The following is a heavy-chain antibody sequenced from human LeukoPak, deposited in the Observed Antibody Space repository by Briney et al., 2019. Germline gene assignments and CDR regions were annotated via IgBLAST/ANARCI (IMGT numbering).Heavy chain of an antibody. D-gene: IGHD3-10*01. CDR3: ASGDVLLSYYFDY. J-gene: IGHJ4*02. Sequence: GGSLRLSCAASGFTVSSNYMSWVRQAPGKGLEWVSAIYSGGSTYYADSVKGRFTISRDNSKNTLYLQMNSLRAEDTAVYYCASGDVLLSYYFDYWGQGTLVTVSS. CDR2: IYSGGST. CDR1: GFTVSSNY. V-gene: IGHV3-66*01.